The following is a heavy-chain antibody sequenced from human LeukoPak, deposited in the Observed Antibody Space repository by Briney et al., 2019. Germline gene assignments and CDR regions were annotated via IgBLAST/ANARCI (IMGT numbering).Heavy chain of an antibody. CDR2: ISSSGVHT. CDR3: ARTYYSYDAFDI. CDR1: GFTFSDYY. Sequence: GGSLRLSCAASGFTFSDYYMNWFRQAPGKGLEWVSYISSSGVHTEYGDSVKGRFTISRDNAKNTLYLQMNSLRAEDTAVYYCARTYYSYDAFDIWGQGTMVTVSS. D-gene: IGHD3-22*01. V-gene: IGHV3-11*06. J-gene: IGHJ3*02.